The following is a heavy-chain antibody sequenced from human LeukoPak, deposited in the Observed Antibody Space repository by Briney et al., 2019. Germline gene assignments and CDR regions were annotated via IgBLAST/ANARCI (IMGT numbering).Heavy chain of an antibody. CDR2: IYTSGST. Sequence: PSETLSLTCTVSGGSISSGSYYWSWIRQPAGKGLEWIGRIYTSGSTNYNPSLKSRVTISVDTSKNQFSLKLSSVTAADTAVYYCARQTLVGATALDYWGQGTLVTVSS. V-gene: IGHV4-61*02. CDR1: GGSISSGSYY. J-gene: IGHJ4*02. D-gene: IGHD1-26*01. CDR3: ARQTLVGATALDY.